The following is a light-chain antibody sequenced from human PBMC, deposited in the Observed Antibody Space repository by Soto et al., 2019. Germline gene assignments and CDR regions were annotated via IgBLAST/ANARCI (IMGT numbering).Light chain of an antibody. V-gene: IGKV3-15*01. CDR1: QSISSN. CDR2: GAS. CDR3: QQYKDWPLT. J-gene: IGKJ3*01. Sequence: EIVMTQSPATLSVSPGERATLSCRASQSISSNLAWYQQRPGQAPRLLIYGASTRATGIPARFSVSGSGTEFTLTISSLQSEDFAVYYCQQYKDWPLTFGPGTKVDIK.